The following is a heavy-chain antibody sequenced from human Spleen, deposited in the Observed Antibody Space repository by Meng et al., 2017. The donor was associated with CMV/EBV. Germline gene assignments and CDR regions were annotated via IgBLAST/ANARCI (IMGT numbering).Heavy chain of an antibody. CDR1: GFTFSSYS. J-gene: IGHJ6*01. Sequence: GESLKISCAASGFTFSSYSMNWVRQAPGKGLEWVSSISSSSSYIYYADLVKGRFTISRDNSKNTLYLQMNSLRGEDTAVYYCAKEFASGEAINGYYYGMDVWGQGTTVTVSS. CDR3: AKEFASGEAINGYYYGMDV. V-gene: IGHV3-21*01. D-gene: IGHD3-16*01. CDR2: ISSSSSYI.